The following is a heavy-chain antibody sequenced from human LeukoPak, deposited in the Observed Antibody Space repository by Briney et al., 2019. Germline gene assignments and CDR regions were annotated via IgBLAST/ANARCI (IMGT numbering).Heavy chain of an antibody. CDR1: GFTFSSYS. Sequence: GGSLRLSCAASGFTFSSYSMNWVRQAPGKGLEWVSYISSSGSTIYYADSVKGRFTISRDNAKNSLYLQMNSLRAEDTAVYYCARSDYYYYYMDVWGKGTTVTISS. J-gene: IGHJ6*03. V-gene: IGHV3-48*04. CDR2: ISSSGSTI. CDR3: ARSDYYYYYMDV.